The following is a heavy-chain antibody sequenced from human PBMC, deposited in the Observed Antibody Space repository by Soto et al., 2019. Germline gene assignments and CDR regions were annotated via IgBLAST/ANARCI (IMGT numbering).Heavy chain of an antibody. CDR1: GGSISSYY. J-gene: IGHJ6*02. Sequence: SETLSLTCTVSGGSISSYYWSWIRQPPGKGLEWIGYIYYSGSTNYNPSLKSRVTISVDTSKNQFSLKLSSVTAADTAVYYCARDVFSYDSSGYGGGMDVWAQGTTVTVSS. V-gene: IGHV4-59*01. CDR2: IYYSGST. D-gene: IGHD3-22*01. CDR3: ARDVFSYDSSGYGGGMDV.